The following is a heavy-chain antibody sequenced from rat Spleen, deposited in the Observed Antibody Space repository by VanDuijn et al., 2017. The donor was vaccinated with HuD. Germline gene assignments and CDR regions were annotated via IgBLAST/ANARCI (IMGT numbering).Heavy chain of an antibody. D-gene: IGHD1-10*01. CDR1: GFTFTNYD. Sequence: EVQLVESGGGLVQPGRSMKLSCAASGFTFTNYDMAWVRQAPTKGLEWVATIFHDGSPTFYGDSVKGRFTSSRDNAQRTLYLQMDSLRPEDTATYYCATWGVYNNYGFAYWGQGTLVTVSS. J-gene: IGHJ3*01. V-gene: IGHV5S10*01. CDR2: IFHDGSPT. CDR3: ATWGVYNNYGFAY.